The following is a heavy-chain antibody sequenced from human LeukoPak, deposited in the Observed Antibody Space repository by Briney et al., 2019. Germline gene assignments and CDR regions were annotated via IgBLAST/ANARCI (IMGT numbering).Heavy chain of an antibody. D-gene: IGHD4-17*01. Sequence: PGGPLRLSCAASGFTFSSYAMSWVRQAPGKGLEWVANIKQDGSEKYYVDSVKGRFTISRDNAKNSLYLQMNSLRAEDTAVYYCAREVNTDYWGQGTLVTVSS. J-gene: IGHJ4*02. CDR1: GFTFSSYA. CDR3: AREVNTDY. CDR2: IKQDGSEK. V-gene: IGHV3-7*01.